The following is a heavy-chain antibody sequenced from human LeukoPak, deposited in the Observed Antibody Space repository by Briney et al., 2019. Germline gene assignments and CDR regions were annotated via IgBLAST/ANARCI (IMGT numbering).Heavy chain of an antibody. CDR3: AKDLYYYGSGSYDY. D-gene: IGHD3-10*01. Sequence: GGSLRLSCAASGFSFSGFWMSWVCQAPGKGLEWVANIKQDGSETYSVDSVKGRFIVSRDNAKNSLFLQMNSLRVEDTAVYYCAKDLYYYGSGSYDYWGQGTLVTVSS. J-gene: IGHJ4*02. CDR2: IKQDGSET. V-gene: IGHV3-7*03. CDR1: GFSFSGFW.